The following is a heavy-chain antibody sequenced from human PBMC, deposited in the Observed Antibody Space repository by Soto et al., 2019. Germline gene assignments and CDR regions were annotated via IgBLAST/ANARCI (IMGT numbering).Heavy chain of an antibody. CDR2: ISYDGSNK. Sequence: GSLRLSCAASGFTFSIYAMHWVRQAPGKGLEWVAVISYDGSNKYYADSVKGRFTISRDNSKNTLYLQMNSLRAEDTAVYYCKTDAYYYDSSGPDLWGQGTMVTVSS. CDR3: KTDAYYYDSSGPDL. V-gene: IGHV3-30-3*01. D-gene: IGHD3-22*01. J-gene: IGHJ3*01. CDR1: GFTFSIYA.